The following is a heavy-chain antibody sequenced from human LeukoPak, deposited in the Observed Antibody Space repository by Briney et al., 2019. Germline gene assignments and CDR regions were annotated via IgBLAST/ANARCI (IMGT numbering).Heavy chain of an antibody. CDR1: GFSFNTYA. D-gene: IGHD5-18*01. Sequence: GGSLRLSCAASGFSFNTYAMSWVRQAPGKGLEWVSAISADAVATFYADSVKGRFTISRDNSKNTLYLQMNSLRAEDTAVYYCAKSAVDTAMVLDYWGQGTLVTVSS. J-gene: IGHJ4*02. CDR2: ISADAVAT. CDR3: AKSAVDTAMVLDY. V-gene: IGHV3-23*01.